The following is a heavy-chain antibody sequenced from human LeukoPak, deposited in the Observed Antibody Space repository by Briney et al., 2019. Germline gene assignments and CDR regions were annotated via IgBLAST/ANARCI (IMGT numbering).Heavy chain of an antibody. Sequence: GGSRRLSCAASGFTFSDYYMSWIRQAPGKGLEWVSYISSSGSTIYYAESVKGRFTISRDNAKNALYLQMNSLRAEDTAVYYCANIYGDYEWNYWGQGTLVTVSS. J-gene: IGHJ4*02. CDR1: GFTFSDYY. CDR3: ANIYGDYEWNY. CDR2: ISSSGSTI. D-gene: IGHD4-17*01. V-gene: IGHV3-11*04.